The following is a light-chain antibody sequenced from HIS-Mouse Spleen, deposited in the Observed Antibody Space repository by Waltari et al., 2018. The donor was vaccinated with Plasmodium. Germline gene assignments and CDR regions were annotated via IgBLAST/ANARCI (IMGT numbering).Light chain of an antibody. V-gene: IGKV3-15*01. CDR3: QQYNNWSFT. CDR2: GAS. CDR1: QSVRSN. Sequence: EIVMTQSPAPLSVSPRARATPSCRASQSVRSNLAWYQQKPGQAPRLLIYGASTRATGIPARFSGSGSGTEFTLTISSLQSEDFAVYYCQQYNNWSFTFGPGTKVDIK. J-gene: IGKJ3*01.